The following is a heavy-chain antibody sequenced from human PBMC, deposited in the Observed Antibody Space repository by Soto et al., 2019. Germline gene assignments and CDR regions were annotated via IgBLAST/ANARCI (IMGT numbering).Heavy chain of an antibody. D-gene: IGHD3-10*01. J-gene: IGHJ4*02. CDR2: MYYSGST. CDR3: ARHFVAVVIKGWGY. CDR1: GGSIGSGSFY. Sequence: PSETLSLTCTFSGGSIGSGSFYWGWIRQPPGKGLEWIGSMYYSGSTYYNPSLKSRVTISVDTSKNQFSLKLVSVTAADTAVYYCARHFVAVVIKGWGYWGQGTLVTVSS. V-gene: IGHV4-39*01.